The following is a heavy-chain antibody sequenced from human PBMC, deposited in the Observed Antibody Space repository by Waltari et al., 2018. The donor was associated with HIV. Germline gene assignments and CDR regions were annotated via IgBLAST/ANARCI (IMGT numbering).Heavy chain of an antibody. CDR2: IYWSDAK. CDR3: AHDPHDYGALLDS. J-gene: IGHJ4*02. D-gene: IGHD4-17*01. V-gene: IGHV2-5*01. CDR1: AFTLSTGGVG. Sequence: QTTLKESDPTLVKPTETLTLTRTFSAFTLSTGGVGVGWNRQPPGKAQEWLALIYWSDAKCYSPSLKGRLTITKDTAKNQVVLTMTNMDPVDTATYYCAHDPHDYGALLDSWGQGTLVTVSS.